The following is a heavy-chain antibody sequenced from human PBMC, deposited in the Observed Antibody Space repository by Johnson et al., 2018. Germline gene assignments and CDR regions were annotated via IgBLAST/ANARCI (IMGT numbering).Heavy chain of an antibody. D-gene: IGHD6-6*01. J-gene: IGHJ6*03. Sequence: VQLLESGGGLVQPGGSLRLSCAASGFTFSDYYMSWIRQAPGKGLEWISYISPIGSSAYYADSVKGRLTLSRDNARNSLYLQMNSLRAEDTAGYYCARSRTSPYYFYYMDVWGKGTTVTVSS. CDR2: ISPIGSSA. V-gene: IGHV3-11*04. CDR1: GFTFSDYY. CDR3: ARSRTSPYYFYYMDV.